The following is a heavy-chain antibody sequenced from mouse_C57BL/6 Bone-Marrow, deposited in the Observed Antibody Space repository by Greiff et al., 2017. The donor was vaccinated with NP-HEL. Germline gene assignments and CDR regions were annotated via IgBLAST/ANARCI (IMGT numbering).Heavy chain of an antibody. D-gene: IGHD2-2*01. CDR2: INPGSGGT. CDR3: ARCNGYPFAY. V-gene: IGHV1-54*01. CDR1: GYAFTNYL. J-gene: IGHJ3*01. Sequence: QVQLQQSGAELVRPGTSVKVSCKASGYAFTNYLIEWVKQRPGQGLEWIGVINPGSGGTNYNEKFKGKATLTADTSSSTAYMQLSSLTSEDSAVYFWARCNGYPFAYWCQGTLVTVSA.